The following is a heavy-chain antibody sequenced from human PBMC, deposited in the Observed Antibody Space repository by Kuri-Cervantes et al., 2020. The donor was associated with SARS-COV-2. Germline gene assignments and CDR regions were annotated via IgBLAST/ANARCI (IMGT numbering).Heavy chain of an antibody. D-gene: IGHD1-14*01. Sequence: LRLSCTVSGGSISSGSYYWSWIRQPAGKGLEWIGRIYTSGSTNYNPSLKSRVTISVDTSKNQFSLKLSSVTAADTAVYYRARISRTYAFDIWGQGTMVTVSS. CDR1: GGSISSGSYY. J-gene: IGHJ3*02. CDR2: IYTSGST. CDR3: ARISRTYAFDI. V-gene: IGHV4-61*02.